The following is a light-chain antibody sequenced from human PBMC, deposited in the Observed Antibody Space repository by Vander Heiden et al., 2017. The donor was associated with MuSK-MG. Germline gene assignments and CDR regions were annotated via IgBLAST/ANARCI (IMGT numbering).Light chain of an antibody. CDR1: SRDVGTYDF. V-gene: IGLV2-14*03. CDR3: SSYTTSGTVV. Sequence: QSALTQPASVSGSPGQSITISCTGTSRDVGTYDFVSWYQQHPDKAPQLIVFDVHDRPSGVSDRFSGSKSGCTASLTISGLQAEDEAHYFCSSYTTSGTVVFGGGTKLTVL. J-gene: IGLJ2*01. CDR2: DVH.